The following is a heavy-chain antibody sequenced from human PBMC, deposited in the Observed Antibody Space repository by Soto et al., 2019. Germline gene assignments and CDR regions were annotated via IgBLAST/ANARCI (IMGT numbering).Heavy chain of an antibody. CDR1: GGSISSSSYY. D-gene: IGHD2-2*02. Sequence: SETLSLTCTVSGGSISSSSYYWGWIRQPPGKGLEWIGSIYYSGSTYYNPSLKSRVTISVDTSKNQFSLKLSSVTAADTAVYYCARRIGYCSSTSCYMRSYNWFDPWGQGTLVTVS. V-gene: IGHV4-39*01. CDR3: ARRIGYCSSTSCYMRSYNWFDP. CDR2: IYYSGST. J-gene: IGHJ5*02.